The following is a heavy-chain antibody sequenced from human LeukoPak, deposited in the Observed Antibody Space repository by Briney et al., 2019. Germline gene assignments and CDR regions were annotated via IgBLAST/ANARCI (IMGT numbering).Heavy chain of an antibody. V-gene: IGHV1-46*01. CDR1: GYTFTSYY. CDR3: ARGTFGVVPDY. Sequence: ASVKVPCKASGYTFTSYYVHWVRQAPGQGLEWMGIINPSGGSTNYAQKFQGRITMTRDTSTSTVYMELSSLRSEDTAVYYCARGTFGVVPDYWGQGTLVTVSS. D-gene: IGHD3-3*01. CDR2: INPSGGST. J-gene: IGHJ4*02.